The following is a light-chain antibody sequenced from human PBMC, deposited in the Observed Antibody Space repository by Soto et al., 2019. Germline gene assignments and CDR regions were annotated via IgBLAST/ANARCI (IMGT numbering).Light chain of an antibody. V-gene: IGLV1-44*01. CDR2: RNN. CDR3: AGWDDSLDGYV. J-gene: IGLJ1*01. Sequence: QSVLTQPPSASGTPGQRVTISCSGSSSNIGSNTVNWYQHLPGTAPKLLIYRNNQRPSGVSDRFSGSKSGTSASLAISGLQSEDETDYYCAGWDDSLDGYVFGTGTKLTVL. CDR1: SSNIGSNT.